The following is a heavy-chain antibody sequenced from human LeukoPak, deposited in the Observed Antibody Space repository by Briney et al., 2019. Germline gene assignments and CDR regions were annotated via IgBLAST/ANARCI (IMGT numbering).Heavy chain of an antibody. Sequence: PGGSLRLSCAASGFTFSSYAMSWVRQAPGKGLEWVSAISGSGGSTYYADSVKGRFTISRDNSKNTLYLQMNSLRAEDTAVYYCARTLICSSTSCYAFDIWGQGTMVTVSS. CDR2: ISGSGGST. J-gene: IGHJ3*02. V-gene: IGHV3-23*01. CDR1: GFTFSSYA. CDR3: ARTLICSSTSCYAFDI. D-gene: IGHD2-2*01.